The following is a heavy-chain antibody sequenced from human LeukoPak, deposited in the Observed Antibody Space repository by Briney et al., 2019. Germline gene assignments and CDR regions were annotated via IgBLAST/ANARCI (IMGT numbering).Heavy chain of an antibody. CDR2: IWSDGSHK. V-gene: IGHV3-33*01. Sequence: GGSLRLSCAASGFTFSSYGMHWIRQAPGKGLEWVAVIWSDGSHKYYADSMKGRFTISRDNSNNMVYLQMDSLRVEDTAVYYCVSAAGAFDMWGQGTLVTVSS. J-gene: IGHJ3*02. CDR3: VSAAGAFDM. CDR1: GFTFSSYG. D-gene: IGHD6-13*01.